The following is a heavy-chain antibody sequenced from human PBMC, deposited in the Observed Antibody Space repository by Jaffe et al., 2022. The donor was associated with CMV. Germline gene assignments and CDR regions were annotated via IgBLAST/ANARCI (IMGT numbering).Heavy chain of an antibody. CDR3: ARGYIVVVPAARYYYYGMDV. CDR1: GYTFTSYD. V-gene: IGHV1-8*01. CDR2: MNPNSGNT. D-gene: IGHD2-2*01. Sequence: QVQLVQSGAEVKKPGASVKVSCKASGYTFTSYDINWVRQATGQGLEWMGWMNPNSGNTGYAQKFQGRVTMTRNTSISTAYMELSSLRSEDTAVYYCARGYIVVVPAARYYYYGMDVWGQGTTVTVSS. J-gene: IGHJ6*02.